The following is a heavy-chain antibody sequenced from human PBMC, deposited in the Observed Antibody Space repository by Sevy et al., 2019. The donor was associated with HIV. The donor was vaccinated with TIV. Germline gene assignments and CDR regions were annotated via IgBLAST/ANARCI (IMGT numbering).Heavy chain of an antibody. CDR2: ISRSSSYI. V-gene: IGHV3-21*01. CDR3: ARAEGYSSSWYPFDY. Sequence: GGSLRLSCAASGFTFSSYSMNWVRQAPGKGLEWVSSISRSSSYIYYADSVKGRFTISRDNAKNSLYLQMNSLRAEDTAVYYCARAEGYSSSWYPFDYWGQGTLVTVSS. D-gene: IGHD6-13*01. J-gene: IGHJ4*02. CDR1: GFTFSSYS.